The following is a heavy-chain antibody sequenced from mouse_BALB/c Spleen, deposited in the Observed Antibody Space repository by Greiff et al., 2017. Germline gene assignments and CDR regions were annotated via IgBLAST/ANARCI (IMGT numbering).Heavy chain of an antibody. J-gene: IGHJ1*01. V-gene: IGHV1-5*01. CDR1: GYSFTSYC. CDR2: IYPGNSDT. Sequence: VQLQQSGPVLVRPGASVKMSCKASGYSFTSYCMYWVKQRPGQGLEWVGAIYPGNSDTSYNQKFKGKAKLTAVTSTSTAYMELSSLTNEDSAVYYCTRGYGSSYDWYFDVWGAGTTVTVSS. CDR3: TRGYGSSYDWYFDV. D-gene: IGHD1-1*01.